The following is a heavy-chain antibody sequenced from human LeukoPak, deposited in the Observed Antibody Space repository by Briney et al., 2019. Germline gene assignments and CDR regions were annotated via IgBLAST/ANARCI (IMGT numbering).Heavy chain of an antibody. CDR2: ISHDGSDK. D-gene: IGHD3-22*01. J-gene: IGHJ3*02. Sequence: PGGSLRLSCAASGFTFSGHIMNWVRQTPGKGLEWVALISHDGSDKYYADSVKGRYTISRDNSKNTLYLQMNTLRAEDTAVYYCASRADYYGTSGYYFDAFDSWGQGTMVIVSS. CDR1: GFTFSGHI. CDR3: ASRADYYGTSGYYFDAFDS. V-gene: IGHV3-30*04.